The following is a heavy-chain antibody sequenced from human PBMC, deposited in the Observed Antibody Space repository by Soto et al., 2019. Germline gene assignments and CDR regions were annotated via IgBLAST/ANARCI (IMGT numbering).Heavy chain of an antibody. J-gene: IGHJ5*02. CDR3: ARGSPAIDLRYFDWLLLDP. V-gene: IGHV1-18*01. D-gene: IGHD3-9*01. CDR2: ISAYNGNT. Sequence: GASVKVSCKASGYTFTIYGISWVRQAPGQGLEWMGWISAYNGNTNYAQKLQGRVTMTTDTSTSTAYMELRSLRSDDTAVYYCARGSPAIDLRYFDWLLLDPWGQGTLVTVSS. CDR1: GYTFTIYG.